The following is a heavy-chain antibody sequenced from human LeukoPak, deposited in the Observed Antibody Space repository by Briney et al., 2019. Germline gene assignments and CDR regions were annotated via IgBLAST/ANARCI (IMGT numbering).Heavy chain of an antibody. J-gene: IGHJ4*02. CDR3: ARLYCSGGSCWFDY. CDR1: GFTFSSYW. CDR2: IKQDGSEE. Sequence: GGSLRLSCAASGFTFSSYWMSWVRQAPGKGLEWVANIKQDGSEEYYVDSVKGRFTISRDNAKNSLYLQMNSLRAEDTAVYYCARLYCSGGSCWFDYWGQGTLVTVSS. D-gene: IGHD2-15*01. V-gene: IGHV3-7*01.